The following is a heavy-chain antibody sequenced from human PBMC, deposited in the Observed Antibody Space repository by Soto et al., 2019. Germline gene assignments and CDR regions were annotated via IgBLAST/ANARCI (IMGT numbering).Heavy chain of an antibody. CDR2: INHSGST. V-gene: IGHV4-34*01. CDR3: ARGRGVVTAIDAFDI. D-gene: IGHD2-21*02. J-gene: IGHJ3*02. Sequence: SETLSLTCAVYGGSFSGYYWSWIRQPPGKGLEWIGEINHSGSTNYNPSLKSRVTISVDTSKNQFSLKLSSVTAADTAVYYCARGRGVVTAIDAFDIWGQGTMVTVSS. CDR1: GGSFSGYY.